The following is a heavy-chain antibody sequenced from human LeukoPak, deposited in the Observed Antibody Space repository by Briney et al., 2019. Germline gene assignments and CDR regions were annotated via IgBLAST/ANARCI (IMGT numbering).Heavy chain of an antibody. CDR2: IYTSGST. Sequence: KPSETLSLTCTVSGGSISSYYWSWIRQPAGKGLEWIGRIYTSGSTNYSPSLKSRVTISVDTSKNQFSLKLNSVTAADTAVYFCASSKKGGGSGYWGQGTLVTVSS. CDR1: GGSISSYY. J-gene: IGHJ4*02. D-gene: IGHD2-15*01. CDR3: ASSKKGGGSGY. V-gene: IGHV4-4*07.